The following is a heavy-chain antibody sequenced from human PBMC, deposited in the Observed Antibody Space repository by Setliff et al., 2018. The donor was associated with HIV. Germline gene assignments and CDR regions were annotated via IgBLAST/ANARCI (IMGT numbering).Heavy chain of an antibody. Sequence: GGSLRLSCAASGFTFSAHGMHWVRQAPGKGLEWVTFINYDDNYEYYADSVKGRFTISRDNSESTVDLQMTSLTAEDTAVYYCVKDGDYRNGDYDAFDIWGQGTMVTVSS. CDR1: GFTFSAHG. CDR3: VKDGDYRNGDYDAFDI. J-gene: IGHJ3*02. CDR2: INYDDNYE. D-gene: IGHD4-17*01. V-gene: IGHV3-30*02.